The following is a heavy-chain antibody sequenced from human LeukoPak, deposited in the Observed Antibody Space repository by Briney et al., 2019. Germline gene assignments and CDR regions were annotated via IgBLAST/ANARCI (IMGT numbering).Heavy chain of an antibody. CDR2: MSYDGYYE. D-gene: IGHD1-1*01. V-gene: IGHV3-30*03. Sequence: GGSLRLSCAASGFTFSRHGMHWVRQAPGKGLEWVAVMSYDGYYEYYADSVKGRFTISRDNSKNTLYLQMTSLRVEDTAVYFCASGFVGTLWGQGTLVTVSS. CDR1: GFTFSRHG. J-gene: IGHJ4*02. CDR3: ASGFVGTL.